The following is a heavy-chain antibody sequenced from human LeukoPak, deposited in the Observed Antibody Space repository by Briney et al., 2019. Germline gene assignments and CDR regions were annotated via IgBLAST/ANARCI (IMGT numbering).Heavy chain of an antibody. CDR3: ARDCGYSVPEHNWFDP. CDR2: VKQDGSEK. Sequence: GGSLRLSCAASGFTFSSYWMSWVRQAPGKGLEWVANVKQDGSEKYYVDSVKGRFTISRDNAKNSLYLQMNSLRAEDTAVYYCARDCGYSVPEHNWFDPWGQGTLVTVSS. D-gene: IGHD6-13*01. J-gene: IGHJ5*02. CDR1: GFTFSSYW. V-gene: IGHV3-7*01.